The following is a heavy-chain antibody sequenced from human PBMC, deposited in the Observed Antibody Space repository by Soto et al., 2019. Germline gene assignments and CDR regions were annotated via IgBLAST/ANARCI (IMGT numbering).Heavy chain of an antibody. Sequence: SETLSLTCTVSGDSISTFYWSWIRQPPGKGLEWIGYIHYSGSTNYNPSLKSQVIISVDTSKNQFSLKLSSVTAADTAVYFCARVRSNLFDYWGQGTLVTV. V-gene: IGHV4-59*01. CDR2: IHYSGST. D-gene: IGHD3-3*01. CDR1: GDSISTFY. J-gene: IGHJ4*02. CDR3: ARVRSNLFDY.